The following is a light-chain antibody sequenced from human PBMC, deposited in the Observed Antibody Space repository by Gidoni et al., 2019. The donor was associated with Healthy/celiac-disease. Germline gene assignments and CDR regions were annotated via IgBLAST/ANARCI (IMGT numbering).Light chain of an antibody. CDR1: QSVSSN. CDR3: QQYNNWPPFT. Sequence: LVITQSPATLSVSPGERATLSCRASQSVSSNLAWYQQKPGQAPRLLIYGASTRATGIPARFSGSGSGTEFTLTISSLQSEDFAVYYCQQYNNWPPFTFGPGTKVDIK. CDR2: GAS. V-gene: IGKV3-15*01. J-gene: IGKJ3*01.